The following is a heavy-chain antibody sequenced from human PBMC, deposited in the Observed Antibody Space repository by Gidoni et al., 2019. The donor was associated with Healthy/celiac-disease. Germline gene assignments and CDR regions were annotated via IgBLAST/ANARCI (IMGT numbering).Heavy chain of an antibody. J-gene: IGHJ4*02. V-gene: IGHV1-3*01. Sequence: QVQLVQSGAEVKKPGASVTVSCKASGYTFTSYAMHWVRQAPGQRLEWMGWINAGNGDTKYSQKFQGRVTITRDTSASTAYMELSSLRSEDTAMYYCASPLTGWWGQGTLVTVSS. CDR3: ASPLTGW. CDR1: GYTFTSYA. CDR2: INAGNGDT.